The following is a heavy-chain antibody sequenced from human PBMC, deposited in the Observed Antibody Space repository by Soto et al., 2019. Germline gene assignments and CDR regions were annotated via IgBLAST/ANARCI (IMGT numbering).Heavy chain of an antibody. V-gene: IGHV5-51*01. D-gene: IGHD1-1*01. CDR2: IYPGDSDT. CDR1: GYSFTSYW. CDR3: ARVERGTATTVVDAFDI. J-gene: IGHJ3*02. Sequence: PGESLKISCKGSGYSFTSYWIGWVRQMPGKGLEWMGIIYPGDSDTRYSPSFQGQVTISADKSISTAYLQWSSLKASDTAMYYCARVERGTATTVVDAFDIWGPGTMVTVSS.